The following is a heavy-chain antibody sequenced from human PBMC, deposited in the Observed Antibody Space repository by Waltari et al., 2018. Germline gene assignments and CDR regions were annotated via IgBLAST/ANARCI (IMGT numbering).Heavy chain of an antibody. J-gene: IGHJ3*02. CDR1: GGSFSGYY. CDR2: VDPEDGET. V-gene: IGHV1-69-2*01. D-gene: IGHD2-15*01. Sequence: VQLQQWGAGLLKPSETLSLTCAVYGGSFSGYYWSWIRQPPGKGLEWMGLVDPEDGETIYAEKFQGRVTITADTSTDTAYMELSSLRSEDTAVYYCATLHPRRIHYAFDIWGQGTMVTVSS. CDR3: ATLHPRRIHYAFDI.